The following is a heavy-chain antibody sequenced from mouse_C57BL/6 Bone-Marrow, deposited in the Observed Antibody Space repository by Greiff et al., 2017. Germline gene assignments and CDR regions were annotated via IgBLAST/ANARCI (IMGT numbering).Heavy chain of an antibody. Sequence: EVQLQQSGPELVKPGASVKISCKASGYTFTDYYMNWVKQSHGKSLEWIGDINPNNGGTSYNQKFKGKATLTVDKSSSTAYMELRSRTSEDSAVYYCARDYGNLYYAMDYWGQGTSVTVSS. D-gene: IGHD2-1*01. V-gene: IGHV1-26*01. J-gene: IGHJ4*01. CDR1: GYTFTDYY. CDR3: ARDYGNLYYAMDY. CDR2: INPNNGGT.